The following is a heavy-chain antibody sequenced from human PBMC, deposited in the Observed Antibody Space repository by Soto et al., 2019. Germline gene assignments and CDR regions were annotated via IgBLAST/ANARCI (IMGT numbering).Heavy chain of an antibody. V-gene: IGHV1-8*01. CDR1: GYTFTSYD. D-gene: IGHD3-10*01. CDR3: ATSGVRGTWDYYYGMDV. CDR2: MKPNSGNT. J-gene: IGHJ6*02. Sequence: ASVKVSCKASGYTFTSYDINWVRQATGQGLEWMGWMKPNSGNTGYAQKFQGRVTMTRNTSISTAYMELSSLRSEDTAVYYCATSGVRGTWDYYYGMDVWGQGTTVTVSS.